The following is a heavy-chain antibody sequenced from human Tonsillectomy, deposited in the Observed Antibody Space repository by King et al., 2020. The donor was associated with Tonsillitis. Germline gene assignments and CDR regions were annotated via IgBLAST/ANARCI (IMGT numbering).Heavy chain of an antibody. V-gene: IGHV3-53*01. Sequence: VQLVESGGGLIQPGGSLRLSCAASGFIVSTKYMSWVRQAPGTGLEGVSIIYSGGSTYYADSVKGRFTISRDKSKNTVYLQMNSLRAEDSAVYYCARDIGFGYFDYWGQGTLVTVSS. CDR2: IYSGGST. D-gene: IGHD2-15*01. CDR3: ARDIGFGYFDY. J-gene: IGHJ4*02. CDR1: GFIVSTKY.